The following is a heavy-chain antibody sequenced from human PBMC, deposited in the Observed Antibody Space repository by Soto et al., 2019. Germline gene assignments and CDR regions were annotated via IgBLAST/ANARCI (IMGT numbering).Heavy chain of an antibody. CDR3: ARHEEMWLLLSNAFDI. J-gene: IGHJ3*02. V-gene: IGHV4-39*01. CDR1: GGSISSSSYY. D-gene: IGHD3-22*01. CDR2: IYYSGST. Sequence: TSETLSLTCTVSGGSISSSSYYWGWIRQPPGKGPEWIGSIYYSGSTYYNPSLKSRVTISVDTSKNQFSLKLSSVTAADTAVYYCARHEEMWLLLSNAFDIWGQGTMVTVSS.